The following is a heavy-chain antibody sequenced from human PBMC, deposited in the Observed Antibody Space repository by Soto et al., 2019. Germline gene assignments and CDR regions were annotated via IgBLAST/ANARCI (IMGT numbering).Heavy chain of an antibody. CDR2: IWYDGSNK. J-gene: IGHJ4*02. CDR1: GFTFSSHG. Sequence: QVQLVESGGGVVQPGRSLRLSCAASGFTFSSHGMHWVRQAPGKGLEWVAVIWYDGSNKYYADSVKGRFTISRDNSKNTLYLQMNSLRAEDTAVYYCARSASSSSAQLDYWGQGTLVTVSS. D-gene: IGHD6-6*01. V-gene: IGHV3-33*01. CDR3: ARSASSSSAQLDY.